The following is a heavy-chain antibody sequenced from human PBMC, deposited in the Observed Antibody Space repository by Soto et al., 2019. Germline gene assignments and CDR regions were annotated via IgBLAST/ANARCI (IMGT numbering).Heavy chain of an antibody. V-gene: IGHV3-30*18. D-gene: IGHD6-13*01. CDR1: GFTFSSYG. CDR2: ISYDGSNK. CDR3: AKFSSPIAAAGTGDY. Sequence: SLRLSCAASGFTFSSYGMHWVRQAPGKGLEWVAVISYDGSNKYYADSVKGRFTISRDNSKNTLYLQMNSLRAEDTAVYYCAKFSSPIAAAGTGDYWGQGTLVTVSS. J-gene: IGHJ4*02.